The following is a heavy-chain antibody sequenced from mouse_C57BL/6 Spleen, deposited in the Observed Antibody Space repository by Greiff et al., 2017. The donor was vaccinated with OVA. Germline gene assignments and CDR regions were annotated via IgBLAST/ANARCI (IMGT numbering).Heavy chain of an antibody. V-gene: IGHV14-4*01. CDR2: IDPENGDT. CDR3: TTYGYDGYAMDY. CDR1: GFNIKDDY. J-gene: IGHJ4*01. Sequence: VQLQQSGAELVRPGASVKLSCTASGFNIKDDYMHWVKQRPEQGLEWIGWIDPENGDTEYASKFQGKATITADTSSNTAYLQLSSLTSEDTAVYYCTTYGYDGYAMDYWGQGTSVTVSS. D-gene: IGHD2-2*01.